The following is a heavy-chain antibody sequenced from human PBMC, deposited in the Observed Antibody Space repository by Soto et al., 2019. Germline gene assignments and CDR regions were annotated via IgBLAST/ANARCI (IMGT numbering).Heavy chain of an antibody. CDR3: ARHRYDILTGYYGGMYYFDY. Sequence: SETLSLTCTVSGGSISSSSYYWGWIRQPPGKGLEWIGYIYYSGSTNYNPSLKSRVTISVDTSKNQFSLKLSSVTAADTAVYYCARHRYDILTGYYGGMYYFDYWGQGTLVTVSS. CDR1: GGSISSSSYY. D-gene: IGHD3-9*01. J-gene: IGHJ4*02. V-gene: IGHV4-61*05. CDR2: IYYSGST.